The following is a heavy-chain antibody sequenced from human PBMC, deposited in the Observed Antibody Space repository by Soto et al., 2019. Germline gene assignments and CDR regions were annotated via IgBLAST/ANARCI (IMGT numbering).Heavy chain of an antibody. Sequence: QVQLVQSGAEVRRPGASVKVSCKASGYTFTDYFLHWVRQAPGQGLEWMGWVNPNDGDTLLAQRFQGRVTMTRDTSISTAYMELSSLGSDDTAVYYCARDRGDSSTSWFAPWGQGTLVTVSS. J-gene: IGHJ5*02. CDR1: GYTFTDYF. CDR2: VNPNDGDT. D-gene: IGHD6-19*01. CDR3: ARDRGDSSTSWFAP. V-gene: IGHV1-2*02.